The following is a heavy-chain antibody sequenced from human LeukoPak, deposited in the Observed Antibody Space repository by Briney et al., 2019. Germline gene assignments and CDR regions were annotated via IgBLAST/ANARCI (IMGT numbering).Heavy chain of an antibody. Sequence: SETLSLTCAGYRGSLSGYYWSWIRQPPGKGREWVGEINHSGSTNYNPSLKSRVTISVDTSKNQFSLKLSSVTAADTALYYCAKHYMGSSYNHGLDCWGQGTLVTVSS. V-gene: IGHV4-34*01. J-gene: IGHJ4*02. CDR2: INHSGST. D-gene: IGHD3-10*01. CDR1: RGSLSGYY. CDR3: AKHYMGSSYNHGLDC.